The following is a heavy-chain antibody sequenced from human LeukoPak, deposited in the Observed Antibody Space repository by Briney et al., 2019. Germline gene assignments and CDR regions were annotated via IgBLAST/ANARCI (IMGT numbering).Heavy chain of an antibody. V-gene: IGHV1-8*03. D-gene: IGHD6-13*01. CDR2: MNPNSGNT. Sequence: ASVKVSCKASGYTFTSYDINWVRQATGQGLEWMGWMNPNSGNTGHAQKFQGRVTITRNTSISTAYMELSSLRSEDTAVYYCARGWRAAAGIVLGYWGQGTLVTVSS. J-gene: IGHJ4*02. CDR3: ARGWRAAAGIVLGY. CDR1: GYTFTSYD.